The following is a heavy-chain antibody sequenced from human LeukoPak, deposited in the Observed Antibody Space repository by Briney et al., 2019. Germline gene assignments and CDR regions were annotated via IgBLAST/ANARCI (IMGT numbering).Heavy chain of an antibody. CDR3: ARRTRPLTAMVPYWYFDL. CDR2: IYHSGST. D-gene: IGHD5-18*01. V-gene: IGHV4-4*02. CDR1: GGSISSSNW. J-gene: IGHJ2*01. Sequence: SETLSLTCAVSGGSISSSNWWSWVRQPPGKGLEWIGEIYHSGSTNYNPSLKSRVTISVDKSKNQFSLKLSSVTAADTAVYYCARRTRPLTAMVPYWYFDLWGRGTLVTVSS.